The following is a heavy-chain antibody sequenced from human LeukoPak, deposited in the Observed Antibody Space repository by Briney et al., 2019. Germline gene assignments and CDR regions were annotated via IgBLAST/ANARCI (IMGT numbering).Heavy chain of an antibody. CDR2: ISYDGSSK. V-gene: IGHV3-30*03. D-gene: IGHD2/OR15-2a*01. Sequence: GGSLRLSCAASGFTFSSYGMHWVRQAPGKGLEWVAVISYDGSSKYYIDSVKGRFTISRDNSKNTLFLQMNSLRAEDTAVYYCARGENSKTYPVSGYWGQGTLVTVSS. CDR1: GFTFSSYG. CDR3: ARGENSKTYPVSGY. J-gene: IGHJ4*02.